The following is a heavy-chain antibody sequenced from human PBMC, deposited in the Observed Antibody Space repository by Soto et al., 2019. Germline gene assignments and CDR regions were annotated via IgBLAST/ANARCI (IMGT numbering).Heavy chain of an antibody. J-gene: IGHJ6*02. CDR1: GFTFSSSA. V-gene: IGHV3-23*01. Sequence: PGGSLRLSCAASGFTFSSSAMSWVRQAPGKGLEWVSAISAGGGGTYYADSVKGRFTISRDNSKSTLYLQMNSLRAEDTALYYCAKGRSYYYYYGVDVWGQGTTVTVSS. CDR2: ISAGGGGT. CDR3: AKGRSYYYYYGVDV.